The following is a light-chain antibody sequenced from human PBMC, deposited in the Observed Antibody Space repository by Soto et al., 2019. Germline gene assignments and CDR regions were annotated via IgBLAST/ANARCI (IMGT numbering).Light chain of an antibody. CDR3: QQYGSSPWT. CDR2: GAS. CDR1: QSVTSL. V-gene: IGKV3-20*01. Sequence: EIVLTQSPATLSLSPGERATLSCRASQSVTSLLAWYQEKPGQAPRLLVYGASNRATGIPDRFSGSGSGTDFTLTISRLEPEDFAVYYCQQYGSSPWTFGQGTKVDI. J-gene: IGKJ1*01.